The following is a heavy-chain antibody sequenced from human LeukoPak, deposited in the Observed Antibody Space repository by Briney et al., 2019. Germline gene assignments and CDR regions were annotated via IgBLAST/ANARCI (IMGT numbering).Heavy chain of an antibody. Sequence: PGGSLRLSCAASGFTFSGYGMHWVRQAPGKGLEWVAVISYDGSNKYYADSVKGRFTISRDNSKNTLYLQMNSLRAEDTAVYYCAKGSWSDFFDYWGQGTLVTVSS. J-gene: IGHJ4*02. V-gene: IGHV3-30*18. CDR1: GFTFSGYG. D-gene: IGHD6-13*01. CDR3: AKGSWSDFFDY. CDR2: ISYDGSNK.